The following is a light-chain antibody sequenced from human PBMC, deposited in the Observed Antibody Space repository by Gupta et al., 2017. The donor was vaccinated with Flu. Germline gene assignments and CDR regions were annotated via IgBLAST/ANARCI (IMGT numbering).Light chain of an antibody. CDR3: QQDDNLPIT. V-gene: IGKV1-33*01. CDR1: QDISNY. Sequence: DILMTQSPSSLSASVGDRVTITCQASQDISNYLNWYQQKPGKAPKLLIYDASNLETGVPSRFSGSGSGTDFTFTISSLQPEDIATYYCQQDDNLPITFGGGTKVEIK. J-gene: IGKJ4*01. CDR2: DAS.